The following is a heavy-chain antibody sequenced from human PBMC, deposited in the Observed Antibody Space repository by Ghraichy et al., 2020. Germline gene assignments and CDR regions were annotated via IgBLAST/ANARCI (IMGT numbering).Heavy chain of an antibody. Sequence: GGSLRLSCAASGFTFNTYYMTWVRQAPGKGLEWVANIKQDGSEKYYVDSVKGRFTISRDNPKDSVYLQMNSLRAEDTAVYYCGRGGYIYGSNPIDYWGQGAQVIVSS. CDR1: GFTFNTYY. CDR2: IKQDGSEK. CDR3: GRGGYIYGSNPIDY. V-gene: IGHV3-7*04. D-gene: IGHD5-18*01. J-gene: IGHJ4*02.